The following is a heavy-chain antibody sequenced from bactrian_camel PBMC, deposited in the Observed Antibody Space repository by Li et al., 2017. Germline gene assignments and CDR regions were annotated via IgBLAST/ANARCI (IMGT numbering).Heavy chain of an antibody. J-gene: IGHJ4*01. CDR3: AIDHSGTC. Sequence: VQLVESGGGSVQAGGALRLSCAVSADSGSRYNPFCMGWFRQAEGKEREGVAAITKDGATTYTDSVQGRFTISRDSANNTLYLQMNSLKADDSAMYYCAIDHSGTCRGQGTQGTV. V-gene: IGHV3S57*01. CDR1: GSRYNPFC. CDR2: ITKDGAT.